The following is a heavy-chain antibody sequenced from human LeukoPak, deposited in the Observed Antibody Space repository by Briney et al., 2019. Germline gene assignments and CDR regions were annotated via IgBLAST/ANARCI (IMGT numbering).Heavy chain of an antibody. CDR1: GGSFSGYY. CDR3: ARGGDSGYDF. D-gene: IGHD5-12*01. CDR2: INHSGST. J-gene: IGHJ4*02. V-gene: IGHV4-34*01. Sequence: RASENLSLTCAVYGGSFSGYYWSWIRQPPGKGLEWIGEINHSGSTNYNPSLKSRVTISVDTSKNQFSLKLSSVTAADTAVYYCARGGDSGYDFGGQGTLVTVSS.